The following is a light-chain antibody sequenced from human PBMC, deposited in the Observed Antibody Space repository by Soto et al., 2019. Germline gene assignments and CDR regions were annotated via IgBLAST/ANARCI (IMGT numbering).Light chain of an antibody. Sequence: IVLTQSPSTLSLSPGERATLSCRASQSVSSYLAWYQQKSGQAPRLLIYGASSRASGTPDRFSGSGSGTDFTLTISRVEPEDFAVYYCQQYGSSLTFGQGTKVDIK. J-gene: IGKJ1*01. CDR2: GAS. CDR3: QQYGSSLT. V-gene: IGKV3-20*01. CDR1: QSVSSY.